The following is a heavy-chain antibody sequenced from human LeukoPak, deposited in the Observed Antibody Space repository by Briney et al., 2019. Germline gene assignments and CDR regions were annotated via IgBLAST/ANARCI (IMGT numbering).Heavy chain of an antibody. J-gene: IGHJ6*02. CDR1: GGSISSYY. CDR2: INHSGST. Sequence: SETLSLTCTVSGGSISSYYWSWIRQPPGKGLEWIGEINHSGSTNYNPSLKSRVTISVDTSKNQFSLKLSSVTAADTAVYYCARVSYYDSSGYPYGMDVWGQGTTVTVSS. V-gene: IGHV4-34*01. D-gene: IGHD3-22*01. CDR3: ARVSYYDSSGYPYGMDV.